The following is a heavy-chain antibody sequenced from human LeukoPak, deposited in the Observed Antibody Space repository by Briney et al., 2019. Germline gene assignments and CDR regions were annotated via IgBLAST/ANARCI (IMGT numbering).Heavy chain of an antibody. D-gene: IGHD1-1*01. CDR1: GLSVSSTY. Sequence: GGSLRLSCVVSGLSVSSTYMTWVRQAPGKGLEWGSVIYSGGGTNYPDSVKGRFSISRDNSKNTLYLQMKSLRAEDTAVYYCVGEGTYWGQGTLVTVSS. V-gene: IGHV3-53*01. CDR2: IYSGGGT. CDR3: VGEGTY. J-gene: IGHJ4*02.